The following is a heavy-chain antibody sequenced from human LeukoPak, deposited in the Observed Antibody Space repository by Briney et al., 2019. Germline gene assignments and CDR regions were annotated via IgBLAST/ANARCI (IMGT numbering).Heavy chain of an antibody. J-gene: IGHJ4*02. CDR3: ARRPNYDFWSGYYSFDY. CDR2: ISSSSSTI. Sequence: PGGSLRLFCAASGFTFSSYSMNWVRQAPAKGLEWVSYISSSSSTIYYADSVKGRFTISRDNAKNSLYLQMNSLRAEDTAVYYCARRPNYDFWSGYYSFDYWGQGTLVTVSS. CDR1: GFTFSSYS. D-gene: IGHD3-3*01. V-gene: IGHV3-48*01.